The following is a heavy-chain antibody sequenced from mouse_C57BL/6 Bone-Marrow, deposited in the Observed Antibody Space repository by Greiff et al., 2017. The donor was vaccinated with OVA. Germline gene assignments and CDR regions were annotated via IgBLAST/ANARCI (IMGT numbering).Heavy chain of an antibody. V-gene: IGHV1-54*01. Sequence: VKLQESGAELVRPGTSVKVSCKASGYAFTNYLIEWVKQRPGQGLEWIGVINPGSGGTNYNEKFKGKATLTADKSSSTAYMQLSSLTSEDSAVYFCARGEVYAMDYWGQGTSVTVSS. CDR1: GYAFTNYL. J-gene: IGHJ4*01. CDR3: ARGEVYAMDY. CDR2: INPGSGGT.